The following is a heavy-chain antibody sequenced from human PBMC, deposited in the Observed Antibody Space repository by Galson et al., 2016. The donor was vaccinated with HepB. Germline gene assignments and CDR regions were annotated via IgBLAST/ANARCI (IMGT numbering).Heavy chain of an antibody. D-gene: IGHD2-8*02. CDR2: IRSTPSTI. J-gene: IGHJ3*02. Sequence: SLRLSCAASGFTLTDYGTNWVRQAPGKGLEWVSYIRSTPSTIYYANSVKGRFTISSDDADNSLYLQMNSLRDEDTAVYYCARDLVRSAFDMWGQGTMVTVSS. V-gene: IGHV3-48*02. CDR1: GFTLTDYG. CDR3: ARDLVRSAFDM.